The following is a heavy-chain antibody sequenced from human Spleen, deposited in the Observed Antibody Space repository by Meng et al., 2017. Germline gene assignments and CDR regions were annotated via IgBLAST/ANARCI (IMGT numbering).Heavy chain of an antibody. CDR1: GGAVSRGSCY. Sequence: QLLLPPWGSGLLTSSGTLALTCSVAGGAVSRGSCYCSWIRQPPRRGMGSIAYIYYSGSTNYNPSLESRVTISVDTSKNQFSLMLSSVIAADTAVYYCASGDVMVRGVKPFDYWGQGTLVTV. V-gene: IGHV4-61*01. D-gene: IGHD3-10*01. J-gene: IGHJ4*02. CDR3: ASGDVMVRGVKPFDY. CDR2: IYYSGST.